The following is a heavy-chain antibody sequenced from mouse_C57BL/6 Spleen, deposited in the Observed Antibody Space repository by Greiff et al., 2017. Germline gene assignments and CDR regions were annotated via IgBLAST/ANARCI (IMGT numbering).Heavy chain of an antibody. CDR1: GYTFTSYW. D-gene: IGHD1-1*01. CDR2: IDPSDSYT. V-gene: IGHV1-50*01. J-gene: IGHJ1*01. CDR3: ARGHYGSSYDWYFDV. Sequence: VQLQQSGAELVKPGASVKLSCKASGYTFTSYWMQWVKQRPGQGLEWIGEIDPSDSYTNYNQKFKGKATLTVDTSSSTAYMQLSSLTSEDSAVYYCARGHYGSSYDWYFDVWGAGTTVTVSS.